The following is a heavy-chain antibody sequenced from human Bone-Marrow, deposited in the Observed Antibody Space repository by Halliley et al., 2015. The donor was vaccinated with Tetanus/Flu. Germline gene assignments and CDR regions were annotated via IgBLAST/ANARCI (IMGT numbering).Heavy chain of an antibody. CDR3: AREAYNSFDY. CDR1: GFTFSDYE. CDR2: IIRSGDAV. D-gene: IGHD1-1*01. J-gene: IGHJ4*02. V-gene: IGHV3-48*03. Sequence: AASGFTFSDYEMHWVRQAPGKGLEWVSYIIRSGDAVYYADSVKGRFTISRDNAKNSLYLQMNSLRAEDTAFYYCAREAYNSFDYWGQGTLVTVSS.